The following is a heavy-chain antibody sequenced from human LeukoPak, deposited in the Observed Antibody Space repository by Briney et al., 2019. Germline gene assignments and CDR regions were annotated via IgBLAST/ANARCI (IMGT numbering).Heavy chain of an antibody. Sequence: EGSLRLSCAASGFTFSTFGMHWVRQAPGKGLEWVAFILYDGSNKYYADSVKGRFTISRDNSKNTLYLQVNSLRPEDTAVYYCAKHTVLGAFDIWGQGTMVTISS. J-gene: IGHJ3*02. CDR2: ILYDGSNK. V-gene: IGHV3-30*02. CDR1: GFTFSTFG. CDR3: AKHTVLGAFDI.